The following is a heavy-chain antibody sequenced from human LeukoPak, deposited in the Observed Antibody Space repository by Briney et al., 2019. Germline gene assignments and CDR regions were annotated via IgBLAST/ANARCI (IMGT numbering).Heavy chain of an antibody. CDR2: MYHSGGT. V-gene: IGHV4-61*01. D-gene: IGHD6-19*01. Sequence: PSQTLSLTCTVSGGSISSGSYFWTWIRQPPGKGLEWIGYMYHSGGTDYNPSLKSRVTISVDMSKNQFSLRLSAVTAADTAVYYCARGGWYFAYWGQGTLVTVSS. CDR1: GGSISSGSYF. J-gene: IGHJ4*02. CDR3: ARGGWYFAY.